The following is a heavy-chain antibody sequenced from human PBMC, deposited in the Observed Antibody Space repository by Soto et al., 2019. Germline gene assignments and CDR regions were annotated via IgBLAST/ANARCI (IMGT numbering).Heavy chain of an antibody. Sequence: GGSLRLSCAASGFTFSSYAMSWVRQAPGKGLEWVSAISGSGGSTYYADSVKGRFTISRDNSKNTLYLQMNSLRAEDTAVYYCAKDLPDCSGGSCYFLGANYFDYWGQGTLVTVSS. V-gene: IGHV3-23*01. CDR1: GFTFSSYA. D-gene: IGHD2-15*01. J-gene: IGHJ4*02. CDR2: ISGSGGST. CDR3: AKDLPDCSGGSCYFLGANYFDY.